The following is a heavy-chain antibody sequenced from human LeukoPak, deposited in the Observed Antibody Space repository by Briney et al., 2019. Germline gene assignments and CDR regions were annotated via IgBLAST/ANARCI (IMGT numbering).Heavy chain of an antibody. CDR3: ARDKLRCSSTSCYNFDY. D-gene: IGHD2-2*02. CDR1: GFTLSSYW. V-gene: IGHV3-74*01. CDR2: INSDGSST. Sequence: PGGSLRLSCAASGFTLSSYWMHWVRQAPGKGLVWVSRINSDGSSTGYADSVKGRFTISRDNAKNTLSLQMNSLRAEDTAVYYCARDKLRCSSTSCYNFDYWGQGALVTVSS. J-gene: IGHJ4*02.